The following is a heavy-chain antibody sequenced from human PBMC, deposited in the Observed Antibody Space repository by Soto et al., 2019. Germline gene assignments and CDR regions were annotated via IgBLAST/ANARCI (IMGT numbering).Heavy chain of an antibody. D-gene: IGHD2-2*01. V-gene: IGHV4-4*02. J-gene: IGHJ6*02. Sequence: QVRLQESCPGLVEPSGTLSLTCAVSGDSVSSSSCWSWVRQGPIKGLAWIGAIYHSGTFNYNPSLASRVSVSVAKSRTQLSLNLKSVTAADTAVYYCVRSVPAATWQYSGMDVWCQGTTVTVSS. CDR3: VRSVPAATWQYSGMDV. CDR1: GDSVSSSSC. CDR2: IYHSGTF.